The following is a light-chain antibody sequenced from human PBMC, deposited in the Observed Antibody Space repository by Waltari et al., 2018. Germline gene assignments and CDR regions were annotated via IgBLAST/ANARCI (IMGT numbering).Light chain of an antibody. Sequence: QSVLTQPPSASGAPGQRVTISCTGSNSNIGSGYDVQWYQQLPGTAPKLLIYGNTNRPSGVPDRFSGSKSGTSASLAITGLQAEDEADYYCQSYSRSLSGYFFGTGAKVTFL. V-gene: IGLV1-40*01. CDR1: NSNIGSGYD. CDR2: GNT. J-gene: IGLJ1*01. CDR3: QSYSRSLSGYF.